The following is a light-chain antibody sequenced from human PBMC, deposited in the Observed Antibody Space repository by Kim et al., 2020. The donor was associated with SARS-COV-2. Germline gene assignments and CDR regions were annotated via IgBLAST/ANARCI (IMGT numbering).Light chain of an antibody. Sequence: GDRVTITCRASQSINNALAWYQQKPGKAPKLLIYDASSLESGVPSRFSGSGSGAEFTLTISSLQPEDSATYYCQQYNRYCTFGGGTKVDIK. CDR1: QSINNA. CDR2: DAS. J-gene: IGKJ4*01. V-gene: IGKV1-5*01. CDR3: QQYNRYCT.